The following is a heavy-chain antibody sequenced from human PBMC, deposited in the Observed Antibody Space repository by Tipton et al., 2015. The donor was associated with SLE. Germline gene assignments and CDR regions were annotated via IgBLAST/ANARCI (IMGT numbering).Heavy chain of an antibody. CDR2: IKEDGSET. CDR1: GFTFSNYW. J-gene: IGHJ4*02. CDR3: ARLVWVFDY. V-gene: IGHV3-7*01. D-gene: IGHD2-2*01. Sequence: SLRLSCAVSGFTFSNYWMTWVRQAPGKGPEWVANIKEDGSETYYVDSVKGRFTISRDNAKNSLYLQMNSLRAEDTAVYYCARLVWVFDYWGQGTLVTVSS.